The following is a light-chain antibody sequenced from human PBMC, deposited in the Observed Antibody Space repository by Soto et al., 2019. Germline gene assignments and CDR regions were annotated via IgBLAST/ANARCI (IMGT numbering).Light chain of an antibody. J-gene: IGLJ2*01. CDR2: QDT. Sequence: SYELTQPPSVSVSPGQTASITCSGDKLGDKYACWYQQKPGQSPVLVIYQDTKRPSGIPERFSGSNSGNTATLIISGTQAMDEADYYCQAWDNSPHVVFGGGTKVTVL. CDR3: QAWDNSPHVV. V-gene: IGLV3-1*01. CDR1: KLGDKY.